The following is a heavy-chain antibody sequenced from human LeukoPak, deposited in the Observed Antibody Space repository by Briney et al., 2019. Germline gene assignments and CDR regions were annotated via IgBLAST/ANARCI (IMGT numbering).Heavy chain of an antibody. CDR1: GFTFHDFA. D-gene: IGHD6-6*01. Sequence: GGSLRLSCAASGFTFHDFAMHWVRQAPGKGLEWVSLISGDGGTTYYTASVKGRFTISRDNNKNSLFLQMNSLRVEDTAFYYCAKGNNSISSNFDYWGRGTLVTVSS. J-gene: IGHJ4*02. V-gene: IGHV3-43*02. CDR2: ISGDGGTT. CDR3: AKGNNSISSNFDY.